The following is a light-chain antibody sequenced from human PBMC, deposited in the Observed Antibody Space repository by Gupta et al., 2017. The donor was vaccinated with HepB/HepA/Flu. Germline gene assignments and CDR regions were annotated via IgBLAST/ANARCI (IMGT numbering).Light chain of an antibody. J-gene: IGLJ2*01. CDR3: HSYTSTMHVI. Sequence: QSALTQPASVSGSPGPSITISCTGTSSDIGGYNYVSWYQQDPGRAPKLIIYDVTKRPSGVSNRFSGSKSGNTASLTISGLQAEDDADYYCHSYTSTMHVIFGGGTKLTVL. CDR1: SSDIGGYNY. CDR2: DVT. V-gene: IGLV2-14*01.